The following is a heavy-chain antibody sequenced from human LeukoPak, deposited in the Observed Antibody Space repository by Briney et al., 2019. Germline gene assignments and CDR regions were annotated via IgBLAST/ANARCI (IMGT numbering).Heavy chain of an antibody. CDR1: GHTFSSYG. J-gene: IGHJ4*02. CDR2: ISAYNGNI. Sequence: ASVKVSCKASGHTFSSYGITWVRQAPGQGLEWMGWISAYNGNIKYEQNLQGRVSMTTDTATTTAYMELRSLRSDDTAVYYCARTPGIEVARGDFWGQGTLVTVSS. V-gene: IGHV1-18*01. CDR3: ARTPGIEVARGDF. D-gene: IGHD6-19*01.